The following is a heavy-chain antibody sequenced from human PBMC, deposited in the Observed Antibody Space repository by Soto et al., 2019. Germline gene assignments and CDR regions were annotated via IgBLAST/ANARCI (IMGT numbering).Heavy chain of an antibody. V-gene: IGHV3-21*01. CDR2: ASGHTNDI. D-gene: IGHD1-26*01. Sequence: EVHLVESGGGLVKPGGSLRLSCAASGFPFSSYTMTWVRQAPGKGLEWVSSASGHTNDIYYADSVKGRFTISRDNAKDSVYLQMNGLRDDDTAVYYCAREWELLRRGFDKWGQGTLVTVSS. CDR1: GFPFSSYT. CDR3: AREWELLRRGFDK. J-gene: IGHJ4*02.